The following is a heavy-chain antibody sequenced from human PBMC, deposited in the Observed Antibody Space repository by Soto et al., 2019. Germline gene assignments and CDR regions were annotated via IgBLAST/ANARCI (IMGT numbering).Heavy chain of an antibody. CDR3: AKGGRQWLVTSDFNY. D-gene: IGHD6-19*01. CDR2: IYHSGST. V-gene: IGHV4-4*08. CDR1: GGSISTYY. J-gene: IGHJ4*02. Sequence: LEILSLTCTVSGGSISTYYWSWVRQPPGKGLEWIGYIYHSGSTNYNPSLESRVTISVDTSKNQFSLKLSSVTAADTAVYYCAKGGRQWLVTSDFNYWGQGALVTVSS.